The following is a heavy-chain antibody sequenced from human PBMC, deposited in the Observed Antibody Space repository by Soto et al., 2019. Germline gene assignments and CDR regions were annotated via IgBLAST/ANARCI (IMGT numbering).Heavy chain of an antibody. CDR3: ARGRGYCSSTSCYDPLVYYMDV. CDR1: GFTFSSYW. CDR2: IKQDGSEK. V-gene: IGHV3-7*01. Sequence: GSLRLSCAASGFTFSSYWMSWVRQAPGKGLEWVANIKQDGSEKYYVDSVKGRFTISRDNAKNSLYLQMNNLRAEDTAVYYCARGRGYCSSTSCYDPLVYYMDVWGKGTTVTVSS. D-gene: IGHD2-2*01. J-gene: IGHJ6*03.